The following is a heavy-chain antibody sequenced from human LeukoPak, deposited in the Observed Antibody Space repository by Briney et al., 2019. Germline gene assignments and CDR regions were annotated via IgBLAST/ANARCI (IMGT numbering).Heavy chain of an antibody. J-gene: IGHJ3*02. Sequence: KPSETLSLTCTVSGGSVSSGSYYWSWIRQAPGKGLEWIGYIHYSGSTNYNPSLKSRVTISVDTSKNQFSLRLTSVTAADTAVYFCARDRRVGTTLPCFDIWGQGTMVTVSS. CDR1: GGSVSSGSYY. D-gene: IGHD1-14*01. V-gene: IGHV4-61*01. CDR2: IHYSGST. CDR3: ARDRRVGTTLPCFDI.